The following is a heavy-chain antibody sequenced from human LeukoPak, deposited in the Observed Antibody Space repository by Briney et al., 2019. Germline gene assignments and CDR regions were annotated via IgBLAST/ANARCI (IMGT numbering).Heavy chain of an antibody. Sequence: GGSLRLSCAASGFTFSSYAMHWVRQAPGKGLEWVAVISYDGSNKYYADSVKGRFTISRDNSKNTLYPQMNSLRAEDTAVYYCAKDYSESGYYYGSGGYFDYWGQGTLVTVSS. CDR2: ISYDGSNK. V-gene: IGHV3-30-3*01. J-gene: IGHJ4*02. D-gene: IGHD3-10*01. CDR1: GFTFSSYA. CDR3: AKDYSESGYYYGSGGYFDY.